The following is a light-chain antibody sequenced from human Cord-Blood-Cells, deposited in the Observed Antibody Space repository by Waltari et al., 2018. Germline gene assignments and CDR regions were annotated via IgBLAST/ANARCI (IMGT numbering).Light chain of an antibody. CDR2: YPS. CDR1: QGISSY. V-gene: IGKV1D-43*01. Sequence: AIRMTQSPFSLSASVGDRVTITCWASQGISSYLAWYQQKPAKAPKLFIYYPSSLQSGVPSRFSGSGSGTDYTLTISSLQPEDFATYYCQQYYSTPFGGGTKVEIK. J-gene: IGKJ4*01. CDR3: QQYYSTP.